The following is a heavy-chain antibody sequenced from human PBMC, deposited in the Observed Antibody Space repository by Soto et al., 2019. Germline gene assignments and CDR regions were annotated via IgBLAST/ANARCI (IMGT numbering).Heavy chain of an antibody. V-gene: IGHV4-59*01. D-gene: IGHD2-15*01. CDR2: VYYTGST. J-gene: IGHJ4*02. Sequence: SETLSLTCTISGGSISGYYWSWIRQPPGKGLEWIGYVYYTGSTKYNPSLESRVAMSADTSKNQFSLRVTSVTAADTAVYYCAKYSTTHAEGYTPDCWGQGKLVTVSS. CDR1: GGSISGYY. CDR3: AKYSTTHAEGYTPDC.